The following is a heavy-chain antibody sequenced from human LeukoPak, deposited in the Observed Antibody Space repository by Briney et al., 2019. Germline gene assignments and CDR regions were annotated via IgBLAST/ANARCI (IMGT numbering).Heavy chain of an antibody. CDR2: ISSSGSTI. D-gene: IGHD3-22*01. CDR3: AREGGYPNWFDP. J-gene: IGHJ5*02. V-gene: IGHV3-48*03. Sequence: GGSLRLSCAASGFSFSTYAMHWVRQAPGKGLEWVSYISSSGSTIYYADSVKGRFTISRDNAKNSLYLQMNSLRAEDTAVYYCAREGGYPNWFDPWGQGTLVTVSS. CDR1: GFSFSTYA.